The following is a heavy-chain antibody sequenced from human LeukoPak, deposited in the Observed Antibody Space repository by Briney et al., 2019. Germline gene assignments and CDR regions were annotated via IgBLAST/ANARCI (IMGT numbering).Heavy chain of an antibody. J-gene: IGHJ5*02. CDR1: GYTFTGYY. Sequence: ASVKVSCKASGYTFTGYYMHWVRQAPGQGLEWMGWINPNSGGTNYAQKFQGRVTMTRDTSISTAYMELSRLRSDDTAAYYCARDLSSFGNNWFDPWGQGTLVTVSS. D-gene: IGHD3-3*02. CDR3: ARDLSSFGNNWFDP. CDR2: INPNSGGT. V-gene: IGHV1-2*02.